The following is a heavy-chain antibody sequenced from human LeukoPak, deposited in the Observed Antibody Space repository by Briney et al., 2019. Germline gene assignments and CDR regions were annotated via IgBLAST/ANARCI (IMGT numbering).Heavy chain of an antibody. CDR1: GFSFSNYW. CDR3: ARAGQLWLRRAFDI. J-gene: IGHJ3*02. D-gene: IGHD5-18*01. Sequence: PGGSLRLSCAASGFSFSNYWMHWVRQAPGKGLEWVSGITGRGEHMFYAGSVKGRFTISRDNSKNTLYLQMNSLRAEDTAVYYCARAGQLWLRRAFDIWGQGTMVTVSS. V-gene: IGHV3-74*01. CDR2: ITGRGEHM.